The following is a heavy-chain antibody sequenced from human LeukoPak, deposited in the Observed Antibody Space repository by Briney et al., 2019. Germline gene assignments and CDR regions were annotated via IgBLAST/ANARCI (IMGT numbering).Heavy chain of an antibody. CDR2: IYHSGST. J-gene: IGHJ6*02. V-gene: IGHV4-30-2*01. CDR3: ARVGCSSTSCYGTNYYGMDV. Sequence: SETLSLTCAVSGGSISSGGYSWSWIRQPPGKGLEWIGYIYHSGSTYYNPSLKSRVTISVGRSKNQFSLKLSSVTAADTAVYYCARVGCSSTSCYGTNYYGMDVWGQGTTVTVSS. D-gene: IGHD2-2*01. CDR1: GGSISSGGYS.